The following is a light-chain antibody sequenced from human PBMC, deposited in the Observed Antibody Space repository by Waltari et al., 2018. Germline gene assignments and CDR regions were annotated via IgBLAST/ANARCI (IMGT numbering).Light chain of an antibody. V-gene: IGKV3-15*01. CDR2: GAS. Sequence: EIVIPQSPATLSVSPGERAPLSCRASQSVSSNLALYQQKPGQAPRLLIYGASTRAADIPARFSGSGSGTEFTLTISSLQSEDVAVEYCQQYNNWLPWTFGQGTKVEIK. CDR3: QQYNNWLPWT. CDR1: QSVSSN. J-gene: IGKJ1*01.